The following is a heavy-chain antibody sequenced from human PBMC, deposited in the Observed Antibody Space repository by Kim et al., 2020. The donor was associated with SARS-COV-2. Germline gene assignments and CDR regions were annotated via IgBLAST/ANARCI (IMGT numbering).Heavy chain of an antibody. CDR3: AGSEGRASGHHFQY. CDR2: IFYSGSN. J-gene: IGHJ1*01. D-gene: IGHD6-25*01. V-gene: IGHV4-59*03. CDR1: SDSFSAYY. Sequence: SETLSLTCTVSSDSFSAYYWSCIRQIPGKGLEWIGYIFYSGSNNYNPPPKSRATRSWDTSRNQLSLELTSLTKAAAAAVYCAGSEGRASGHHFQYSG.